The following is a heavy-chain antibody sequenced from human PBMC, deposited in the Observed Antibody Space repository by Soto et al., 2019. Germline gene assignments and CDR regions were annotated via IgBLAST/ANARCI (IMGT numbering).Heavy chain of an antibody. V-gene: IGHV1-69*01. Sequence: QVQLVQSGAEVKKPGSSVKVSCKASGGTVHNSAISWVRQAPGQGLEWMGGIIVIFGPAIYAQKFQGRVTITADESTNTAVLDLNSLRSDDTAVYYCGRGCSWEKGDSWGPGTLVTVSS. CDR1: GGTVHNSA. CDR3: GRGCSWEKGDS. D-gene: IGHD1-26*01. J-gene: IGHJ4*02. CDR2: IIVIFGPA.